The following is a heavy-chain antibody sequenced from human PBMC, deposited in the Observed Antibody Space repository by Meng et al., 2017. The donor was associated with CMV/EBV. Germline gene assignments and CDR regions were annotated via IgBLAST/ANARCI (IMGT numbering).Heavy chain of an antibody. CDR1: SYD. D-gene: IGHD2-2*01. V-gene: IGHV1-8*01. J-gene: IGHJ5*02. CDR3: ARGAVVVVPAAGPRRYSWFDP. Sequence: SYDINWVRQATGHGLEWMGWMNPNSGNTGYAQKFQGRVTMTGNTSISTAYMELSSLRSEDTAVYYCARGAVVVVPAAGPRRYSWFDPWGQGTLVTVSS. CDR2: MNPNSGNT.